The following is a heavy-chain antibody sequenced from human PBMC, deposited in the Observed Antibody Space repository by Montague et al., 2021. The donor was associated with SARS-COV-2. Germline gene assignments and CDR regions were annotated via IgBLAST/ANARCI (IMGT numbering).Heavy chain of an antibody. CDR1: GGSISSYY. CDR3: ARLRRPDGYSYWFGP. V-gene: IGHV4-59*08. Sequence: SETRSLTCIVSGGSISSYYWSWIRQPPGKGLEWIGYIYYGGSTNYSPSFKGRVIMSVDTSNNQFSLRLTSVTAADMAVYYCARLRRPDGYSYWFGPWGQGTLVTVSS. D-gene: IGHD5-24*01. CDR2: IYYGGST. J-gene: IGHJ5*02.